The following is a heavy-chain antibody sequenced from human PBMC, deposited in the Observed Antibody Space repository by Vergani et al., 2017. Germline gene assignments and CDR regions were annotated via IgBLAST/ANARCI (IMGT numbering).Heavy chain of an antibody. J-gene: IGHJ3*02. Sequence: QVQLVESGGGVVQPGRSLRLSCAASGFTFSSYAMHWVRQAPGKGLEWVAVISYDGSNKYYADSVKGRFTISRDNSKNTLYLQMNSLRAEDTAVYYCAKNRWELLLDAFDIWGQGTMVTVSS. CDR3: AKNRWELLLDAFDI. CDR2: ISYDGSNK. CDR1: GFTFSSYA. V-gene: IGHV3-30*04. D-gene: IGHD1-26*01.